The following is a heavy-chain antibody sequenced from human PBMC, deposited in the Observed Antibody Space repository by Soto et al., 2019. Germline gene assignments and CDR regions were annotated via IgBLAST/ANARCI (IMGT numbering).Heavy chain of an antibody. D-gene: IGHD1-20*01. CDR1: GFTFSSYV. J-gene: IGHJ3*02. Sequence: GGSLRLSCAASGFTFSSYVMHWVRQAPGKGLEWVAVISYDGSNKYYADSVKGRFTISRDNSKNTLYLQMNSLRAEDTAVYYCARGLNWNDDAFDIWGQGTMVTVSS. V-gene: IGHV3-30*04. CDR2: ISYDGSNK. CDR3: ARGLNWNDDAFDI.